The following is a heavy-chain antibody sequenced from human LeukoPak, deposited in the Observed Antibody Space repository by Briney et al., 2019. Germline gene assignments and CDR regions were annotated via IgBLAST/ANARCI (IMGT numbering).Heavy chain of an antibody. CDR1: GFMFSDYA. J-gene: IGHJ4*02. V-gene: IGHV3-74*01. D-gene: IGHD3-16*01. CDR2: INERATII. CDR3: VRDLILVWTPGDDFDH. Sequence: GGSLRLSCVASGFMFSDYAMSWVRQAPGKGLEWVSRINERATIISYADSVKGRFTISRENARNTLYLQMNSLTAEDTAVYYCVRDLILVWTPGDDFDHWGQGTLVTVSS.